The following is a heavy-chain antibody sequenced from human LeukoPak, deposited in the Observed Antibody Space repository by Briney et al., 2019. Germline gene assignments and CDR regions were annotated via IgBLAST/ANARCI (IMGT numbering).Heavy chain of an antibody. CDR2: ISYDGSNK. J-gene: IGHJ5*02. D-gene: IGHD2-21*01. CDR1: GFTFSSYG. V-gene: IGHV3-30*18. CDR3: AKDGKYCGLGLTAWDKIDP. Sequence: GGSLRLSFAVSGFTFSSYGIHRDRQAPGKGLEWVAVISYDGSNKYYADSVKGRFTISRDNSKNSLYQQMNSLRAEDTAVYYCAKDGKYCGLGLTAWDKIDPWGQGTLVTVSS.